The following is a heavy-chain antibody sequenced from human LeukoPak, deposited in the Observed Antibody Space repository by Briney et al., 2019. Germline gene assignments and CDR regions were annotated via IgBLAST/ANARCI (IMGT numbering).Heavy chain of an antibody. CDR3: ARGLMGGYPYFDY. Sequence: GGSLRLSCAASGFTFDDYAMHWVRQAPGKGLEWVSGISWNSGSIGYADSVRGRFTISRDNAKNSVYLHMNSLRAEDTALYYCARGLMGGYPYFDYWGQGTLVTVSS. J-gene: IGHJ4*02. V-gene: IGHV3-9*01. D-gene: IGHD3-22*01. CDR1: GFTFDDYA. CDR2: ISWNSGSI.